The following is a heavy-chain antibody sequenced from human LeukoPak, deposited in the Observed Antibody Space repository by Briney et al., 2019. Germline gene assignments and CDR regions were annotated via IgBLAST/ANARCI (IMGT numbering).Heavy chain of an antibody. J-gene: IGHJ5*02. CDR1: GGSISSSSYY. CDR2: IYYSGGT. Sequence: SETLSLTCTVSGGSISSSSYYWGWIRQPPGKGLEWIGSIYYSGGTYYNPSLKSRVTISVDTSKNQFSLKLSSVTAADTAVYYCARHVSELRFLEWLRFDPWGQGTLVTVSS. V-gene: IGHV4-39*01. D-gene: IGHD3-3*01. CDR3: ARHVSELRFLEWLRFDP.